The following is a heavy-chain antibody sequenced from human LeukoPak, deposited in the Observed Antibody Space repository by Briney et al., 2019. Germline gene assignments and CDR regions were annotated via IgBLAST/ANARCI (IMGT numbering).Heavy chain of an antibody. V-gene: IGHV3-23*01. CDR2: ISGSGGST. J-gene: IGHJ6*02. Sequence: ETLSLTCAVYGGSFSGYYWSWVRQAPGKGLEWVSAISGSGGSTYYADSVKGRFTISRDNSKNTLYLQMNSLRAEDTAVYYCALPLSSYSSGWSSYYYYGMDVWGQGTTVTVSS. D-gene: IGHD6-19*01. CDR1: GGSFSGYY. CDR3: ALPLSSYSSGWSSYYYYGMDV.